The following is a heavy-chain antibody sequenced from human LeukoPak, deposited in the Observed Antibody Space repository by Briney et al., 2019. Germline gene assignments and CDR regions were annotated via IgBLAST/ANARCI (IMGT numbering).Heavy chain of an antibody. Sequence: GMXXVRQAPGKGLEWVAFIRYDGTSKYYADSVKGRFTISRDNSKNTVYLQMNSLRAEDTAVYYCAKETRGSYSDYWGQGTLVTVSS. J-gene: IGHJ4*02. CDR3: AKETRGSYSDY. CDR1: G. CDR2: IRYDGTSK. D-gene: IGHD1-26*01. V-gene: IGHV3-30*02.